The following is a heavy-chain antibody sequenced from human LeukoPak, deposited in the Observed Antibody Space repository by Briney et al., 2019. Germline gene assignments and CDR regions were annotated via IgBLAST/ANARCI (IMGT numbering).Heavy chain of an antibody. CDR2: TFYSGST. V-gene: IGHV4-34*12. D-gene: IGHD3-22*01. Sequence: PSETLSLTCAVYGGSFSGYYWGWVRQPPGKALEWIGNTFYSGSTYYSPSLKSRVTISLDTSRNQFSLKLNSVTAADTAVYYCAKSNGYGLIDIWGQGTMVTVSS. J-gene: IGHJ3*02. CDR1: GGSFSGYY. CDR3: AKSNGYGLIDI.